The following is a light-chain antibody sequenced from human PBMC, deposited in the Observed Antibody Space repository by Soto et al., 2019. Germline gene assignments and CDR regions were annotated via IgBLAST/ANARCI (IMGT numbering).Light chain of an antibody. CDR2: DVS. J-gene: IGLJ1*01. CDR1: SSDVGGYNY. Sequence: QSVLTQPASVSGSPGQSITISCTGTSSDVGGYNYVSRYQQHPGKAPKLMIYDVSNRRSGVSNHFSGSKSGNTASLTISGLQAEDEADYYCSSYTSSSTYVFGTGTKVTVL. CDR3: SSYTSSSTYV. V-gene: IGLV2-14*01.